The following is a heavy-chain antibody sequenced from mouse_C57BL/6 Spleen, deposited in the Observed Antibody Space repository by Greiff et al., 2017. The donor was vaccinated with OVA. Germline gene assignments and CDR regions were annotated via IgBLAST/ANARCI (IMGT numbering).Heavy chain of an antibody. J-gene: IGHJ4*01. CDR2: INPNNGGT. D-gene: IGHD2-10*02. CDR3: AVWNYYAMDY. CDR1: GYTFTDYY. V-gene: IGHV1-26*01. Sequence: VQLQQSGPELVKPGASVKISCKASGYTFTDYYMNWVKQSHGKSLEWIGDINPNNGGTSYNQKFKGKATLTVDKSSSTAYMELRSLTSEDSAVYYCAVWNYYAMDYWGQGTSVTVSS.